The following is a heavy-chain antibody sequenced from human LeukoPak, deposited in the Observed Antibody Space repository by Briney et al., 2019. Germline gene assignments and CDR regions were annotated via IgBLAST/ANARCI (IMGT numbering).Heavy chain of an antibody. CDR3: ARHWGSSGHNWFDP. CDR1: GGSIRSYH. J-gene: IGHJ5*02. Sequence: MASETLSLTCTVSGGSIRSYHWSWIRQPPGKGLEWMGYIYYSGRTYYNPSLKSRVTISVDTSKNQFSLKLSSVTAADTAVYYCARHWGSSGHNWFDPWGQGTLVTVSS. CDR2: IYYSGRT. V-gene: IGHV4-59*08. D-gene: IGHD6-19*01.